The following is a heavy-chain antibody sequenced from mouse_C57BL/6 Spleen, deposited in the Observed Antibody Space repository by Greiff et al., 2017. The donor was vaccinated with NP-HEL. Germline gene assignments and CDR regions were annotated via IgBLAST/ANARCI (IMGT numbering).Heavy chain of an antibody. J-gene: IGHJ1*03. CDR1: GFTFSDYY. Sequence: EVKLMESEGGLVQPGSSMKLSCTASGFTFSDYYMAWVRQVPEKGLEWVANINYDGSSTYYLDSLKSRFIISRDNAKNILYLQMSSLKSEDTATYYCARDRAYYGSSYLYWYFDVWGTGTTVTVSS. CDR3: ARDRAYYGSSYLYWYFDV. CDR2: INYDGSST. D-gene: IGHD1-1*01. V-gene: IGHV5-16*01.